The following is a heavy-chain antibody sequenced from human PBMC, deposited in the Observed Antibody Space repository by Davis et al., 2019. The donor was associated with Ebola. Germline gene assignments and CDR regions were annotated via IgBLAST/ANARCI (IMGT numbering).Heavy chain of an antibody. CDR2: IHSSGGT. D-gene: IGHD3-10*01. CDR1: AGSVSGFY. J-gene: IGHJ4*02. Sequence: MPSETLSLTCTVSAGSVSGFYWGWVRLAPGKGLEYLGWIHSSGGTKYNPSLGSRIAFSGDTSKNQFSLKLSSVTAADTAVYYCARGRLLWFGELSVLFDYWGQGTLVTVSS. V-gene: IGHV4-59*02. CDR3: ARGRLLWFGELSVLFDY.